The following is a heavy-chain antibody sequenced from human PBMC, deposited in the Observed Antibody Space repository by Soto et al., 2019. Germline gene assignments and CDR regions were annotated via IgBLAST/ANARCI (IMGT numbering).Heavy chain of an antibody. CDR3: ARDLEVTTPYLNYYYGMDV. CDR1: GGSISSGDYY. J-gene: IGHJ6*02. V-gene: IGHV4-30-4*01. Sequence: PSETLSLTCTVSGGSISSGDYYWSWIRQPPGKGLEWIGYIYYSGSTYYNPSLKSRVTISVDTSKNQFSLKLSSVTAADTAVYYCARDLEVTTPYLNYYYGMDVWGQGTTVTV. CDR2: IYYSGST. D-gene: IGHD4-4*01.